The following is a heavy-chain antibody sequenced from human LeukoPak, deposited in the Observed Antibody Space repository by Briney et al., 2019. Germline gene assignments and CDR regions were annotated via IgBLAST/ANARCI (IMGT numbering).Heavy chain of an antibody. CDR1: GGSISYYY. J-gene: IGHJ4*02. V-gene: IGHV4-4*07. D-gene: IGHD2-15*01. Sequence: SETLSLTCTVSGGSISYYYWSWIRQPAGKGLEWIGRIYTSGSTNYNPSLKSRVTMSVDTSKNQFSLKLSSVTAADTAIYFCARGHGGCCGGGSCYLDYWGQGTLVTVSS. CDR3: ARGHGGCCGGGSCYLDY. CDR2: IYTSGST.